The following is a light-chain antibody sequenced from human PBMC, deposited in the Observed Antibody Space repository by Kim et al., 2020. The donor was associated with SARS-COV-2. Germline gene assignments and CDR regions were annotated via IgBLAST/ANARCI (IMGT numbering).Light chain of an antibody. J-gene: IGKJ5*01. Sequence: SPGQTDTLWCRASRRVGSAYIAWFQHRPGQAPRLLVFGGTGRATGIPDRFSVSGSGTDSTLTIRRLEPEDFAVYYCHQYADSPRTFGPGTRLEIK. CDR3: HQYADSPRT. CDR2: GGT. CDR1: RRVGSAY. V-gene: IGKV3-20*01.